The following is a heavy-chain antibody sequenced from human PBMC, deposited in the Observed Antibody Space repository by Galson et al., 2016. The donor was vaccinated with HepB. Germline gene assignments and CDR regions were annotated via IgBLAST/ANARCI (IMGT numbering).Heavy chain of an antibody. CDR2: IFGGGST. CDR1: GFTLNTNN. Sequence: SLRLSCAVSGFTLNTNNMTWVRQAPGKGLEWVSVIFGGGSTYYADSVAGRFIISKDASQNIVYLQMKSLTADDTAVYYCTRDLHGDGPNPAVHRGDYWGQGTLVTVSS. V-gene: IGHV3-53*01. CDR3: TRDLHGDGPNPAVHRGDY. J-gene: IGHJ4*02. D-gene: IGHD3-10*01.